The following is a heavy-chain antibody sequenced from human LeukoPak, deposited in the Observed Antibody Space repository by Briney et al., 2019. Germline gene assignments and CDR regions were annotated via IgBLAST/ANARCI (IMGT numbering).Heavy chain of an antibody. D-gene: IGHD3-10*01. Sequence: GGSLRLSCAASGFTVSSNYMSWVRQAPGKGLEWVSVIYSGGSTYYADSVKGRFTISRDNSKNTLYLQMSSLRPEDTAVYYCAKPARGSGIQGGFDSWGQGTLVTVSS. CDR2: IYSGGST. V-gene: IGHV3-66*01. J-gene: IGHJ4*02. CDR3: AKPARGSGIQGGFDS. CDR1: GFTVSSNY.